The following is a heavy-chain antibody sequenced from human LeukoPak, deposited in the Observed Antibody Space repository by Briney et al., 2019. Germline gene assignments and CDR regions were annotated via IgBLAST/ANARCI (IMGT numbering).Heavy chain of an antibody. Sequence: GASVKVSCKASGYTFTGYYMHWVRQAPGQGLEWMGMINPSGGSTSYAQKFQGRVTMTRDTSTSTVYMELSSLRSEDTAVYYCARCREGVAAPQYYYYGIDVWGQGTTVTVSS. CDR3: ARCREGVAAPQYYYYGIDV. D-gene: IGHD6-6*01. J-gene: IGHJ6*02. CDR2: INPSGGST. CDR1: GYTFTGYY. V-gene: IGHV1-46*01.